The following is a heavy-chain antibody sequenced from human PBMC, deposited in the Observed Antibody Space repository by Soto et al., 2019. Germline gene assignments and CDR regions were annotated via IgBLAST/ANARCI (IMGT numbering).Heavy chain of an antibody. Sequence: GESLKISCKGSGYSFTSYWIGWVRQMPGKGLEWMGIIYPGDSDTRYSPSFQGQVTISADKSISTAYLQWSSLKASDTAMYYCARGRNELLVDPPTIYNWFDPWGQGTLVTVSS. CDR1: GYSFTSYW. CDR2: IYPGDSDT. V-gene: IGHV5-51*01. CDR3: ARGRNELLVDPPTIYNWFDP. J-gene: IGHJ5*02. D-gene: IGHD3-3*01.